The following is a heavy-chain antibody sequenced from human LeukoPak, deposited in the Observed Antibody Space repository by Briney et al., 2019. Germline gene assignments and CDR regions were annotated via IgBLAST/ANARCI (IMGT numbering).Heavy chain of an antibody. CDR1: GFTFDTYN. Sequence: PGGSLRLSCAASGFTFDTYNFDWVRQAPGKGLEWVASIRSYSSYIYYADSVKGRFTISRDDAKKSLYLQMNSLRAEDTAVYFCARFSEVYYYVDVRGTGTTVTASS. J-gene: IGHJ6*03. CDR2: IRSYSSYI. V-gene: IGHV3-21*01. CDR3: ARFSEVYYYVDV. D-gene: IGHD2/OR15-2a*01.